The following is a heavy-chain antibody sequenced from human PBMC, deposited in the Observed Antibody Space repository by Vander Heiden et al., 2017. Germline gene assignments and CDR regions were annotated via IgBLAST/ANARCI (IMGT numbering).Heavy chain of an antibody. CDR2: IWYDGSNK. J-gene: IGHJ4*02. Sequence: QVQLVESGGGVVQPGRSLRLSCAASGFTFSSYGMHWVRQAPGKGLEWVAVIWYDGSNKYYADSGKGRFTISRDNSKNTLYMQMNRLRAEETAVYYCARDLPPRSRTGNFGYWGQGTMVTVYS. CDR1: GFTFSSYG. D-gene: IGHD6-13*01. CDR3: ARDLPPRSRTGNFGY. V-gene: IGHV3-33*01.